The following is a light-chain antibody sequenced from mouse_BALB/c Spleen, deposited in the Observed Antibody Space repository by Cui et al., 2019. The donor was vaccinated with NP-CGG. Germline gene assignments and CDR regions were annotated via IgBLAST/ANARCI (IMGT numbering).Light chain of an antibody. J-gene: IGLJ1*01. CDR1: IGAVTTSNY. CDR2: GTN. Sequence: HAVVTQQPAPTTSPGEPVTLTCRSSIGAVTTSNYANWVQEKPDHLFTGLIGGTNNRAPGVPARFSGSLIGDKAALTITGAQTEDEAIYFCALWYSNHWVFGGGTKLTVL. CDR3: ALWYSNHWV. V-gene: IGLV1*01.